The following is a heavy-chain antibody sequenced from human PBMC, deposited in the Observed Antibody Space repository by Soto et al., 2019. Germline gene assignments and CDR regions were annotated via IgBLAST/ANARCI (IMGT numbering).Heavy chain of an antibody. Sequence: QVQLVQSGAEVKKPGSSVKVSCKASGGTFSSYAISWVRQAPGQGFEWMGGIIPIFGTANYAQKFQGRVTITADESTSTAYMELSSLRSEDTAVYYCARGGRRDGYNYEGAFDIWGQGTMVTVSS. CDR1: GGTFSSYA. V-gene: IGHV1-69*12. J-gene: IGHJ3*02. D-gene: IGHD5-12*01. CDR3: ARGGRRDGYNYEGAFDI. CDR2: IIPIFGTA.